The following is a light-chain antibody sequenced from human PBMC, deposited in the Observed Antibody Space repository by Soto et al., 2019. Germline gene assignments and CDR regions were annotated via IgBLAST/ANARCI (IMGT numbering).Light chain of an antibody. CDR1: SSDVGAYDF. CDR2: EVS. CDR3: SSYTTSITRV. Sequence: QSALAQPASVSGSPGQSITISCTGTSSDVGAYDFVSWYQQHPDKAPKLMIYEVSNRPSGVSYRFSGSKSVNTATLTISGLQAEDEADYYCSSYTTSITRVFGTGTKLTVL. V-gene: IGLV2-14*03. J-gene: IGLJ1*01.